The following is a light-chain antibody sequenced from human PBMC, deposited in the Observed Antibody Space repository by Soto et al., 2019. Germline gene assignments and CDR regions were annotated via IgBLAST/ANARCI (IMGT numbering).Light chain of an antibody. Sequence: QSVLTQPPSASGAPGQRVTFSCSGSGSNIGSNTVNWYQQVPGAAPKLLIYFNDQRPSGVPARFSGSKSGTSAALAISWLQPDDEADYSCSAWDDSLSGPVFGGGTKLTVL. J-gene: IGLJ3*02. V-gene: IGLV1-44*01. CDR3: SAWDDSLSGPV. CDR1: GSNIGSNT. CDR2: FND.